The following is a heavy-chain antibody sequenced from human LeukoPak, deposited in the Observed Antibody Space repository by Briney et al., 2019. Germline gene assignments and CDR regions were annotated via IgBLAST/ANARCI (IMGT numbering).Heavy chain of an antibody. D-gene: IGHD2-15*01. CDR1: GYTFSNYN. CDR2: INPSGGST. V-gene: IGHV1-46*01. Sequence: ASVKVSCKASGYTFSNYNIHWLRQAPGQGLEWMGIINPSGGSTSYAQKFQGRVTMTRDMSTSTVYMELSSLRSEDTAVYYCARWWPDAFDIWGQGTMVTVSS. CDR3: ARWWPDAFDI. J-gene: IGHJ3*02.